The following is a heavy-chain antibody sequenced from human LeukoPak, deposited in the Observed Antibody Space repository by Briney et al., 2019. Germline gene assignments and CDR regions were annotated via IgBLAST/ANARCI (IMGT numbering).Heavy chain of an antibody. J-gene: IGHJ4*02. V-gene: IGHV3-48*01. CDR3: AKVSTRGWSEPIDY. D-gene: IGHD6-19*01. CDR1: GFTLSNYS. Sequence: PGGSLRLSCVGSGFTLSNYSMNWVRQAPGKGLEWVSYISSLRTKYYADSVKGRFTVSRDSAKNTLYLQMNSLRAEDTAVYYCAKVSTRGWSEPIDYWGQGILVTVSS. CDR2: ISSLRTK.